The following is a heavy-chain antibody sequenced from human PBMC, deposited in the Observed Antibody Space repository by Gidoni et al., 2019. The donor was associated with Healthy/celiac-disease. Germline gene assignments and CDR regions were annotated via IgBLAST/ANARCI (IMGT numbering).Heavy chain of an antibody. D-gene: IGHD2-15*01. Sequence: HVQLQESGPGLVKPSETLSLPCTVSGGSIRIYSWSWIRQPPGKGLEWIGYIYYSGSTNYNPSLKSRVTISVDTSKNQFSLKLSSVTAADTAVYYCARDCSGGSCYSVDAFDIWGQGTMVTVSS. CDR3: ARDCSGGSCYSVDAFDI. V-gene: IGHV4-59*01. CDR2: IYYSGST. CDR1: GGSIRIYS. J-gene: IGHJ3*02.